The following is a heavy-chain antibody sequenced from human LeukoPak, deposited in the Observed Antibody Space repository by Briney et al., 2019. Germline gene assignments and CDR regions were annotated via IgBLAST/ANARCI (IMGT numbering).Heavy chain of an antibody. CDR1: GGSFSGYY. J-gene: IGHJ4*02. CDR2: INHSGST. V-gene: IGHV4-34*01. Sequence: SETLSPTCAVYGGSFSGYYWSWIRQPPGKGLEWIGEINHSGSTNYSPSLKSRVTISVDTSKNQFSLKLSSVTAADTAVYYCARGVRTYYDFWSGYPELYYFDYWGQGTLVTVSS. D-gene: IGHD3-3*01. CDR3: ARGVRTYYDFWSGYPELYYFDY.